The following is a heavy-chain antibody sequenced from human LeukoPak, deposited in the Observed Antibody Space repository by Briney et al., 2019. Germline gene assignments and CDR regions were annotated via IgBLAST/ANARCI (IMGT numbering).Heavy chain of an antibody. CDR1: GGSISSYY. CDR2: IYYSGRT. D-gene: IGHD3-22*01. J-gene: IGHJ3*02. CDR3: ARDYRGDTMIETGAFDI. V-gene: IGHV4-59*01. Sequence: PSETLSLTCSVSGGSISSYYWSWIRQPPGKGLEWIGYIYYSGRTSYNPSLKSRVTISVDTSKNQFSLRLSSVTAADTAVYYCARDYRGDTMIETGAFDIWGQGTMVTVSS.